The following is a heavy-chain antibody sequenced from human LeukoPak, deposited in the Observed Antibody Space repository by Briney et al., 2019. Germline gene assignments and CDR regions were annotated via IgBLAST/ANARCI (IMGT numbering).Heavy chain of an antibody. J-gene: IGHJ3*02. CDR3: AKICVGDCYDFILDAFDI. Sequence: SETLSLTCAVYGVTFSGYYWSWIRQAPGKGLEWIGEINHSGTTYYNPSLKSRVTISVDTSKNPLSLKLSSVTAADTAVYYCAKICVGDCYDFILDAFDIWGQGTMVTVSS. CDR2: INHSGTT. D-gene: IGHD2-21*02. CDR1: GVTFSGYY. V-gene: IGHV4-34*08.